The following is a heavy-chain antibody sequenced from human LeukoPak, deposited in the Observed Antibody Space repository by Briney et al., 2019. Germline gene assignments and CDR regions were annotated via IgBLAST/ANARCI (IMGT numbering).Heavy chain of an antibody. CDR2: IYYSGST. CDR3: ATRGDFSDSSGNSDDALDI. Sequence: SETLSLTCTVSGGSISSYYWSWIRQPPGKGLEWIGYIYYSGSTNYNPSLKSRVTISVDTSKNQFSLKLSSVTAADTAVYYCATRGDFSDSSGNSDDALDIWGPGTMVTVSS. V-gene: IGHV4-59*12. CDR1: GGSISSYY. D-gene: IGHD4-23*01. J-gene: IGHJ3*02.